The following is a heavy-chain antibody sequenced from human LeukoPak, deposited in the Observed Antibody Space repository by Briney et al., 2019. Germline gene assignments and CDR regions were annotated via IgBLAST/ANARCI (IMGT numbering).Heavy chain of an antibody. J-gene: IGHJ4*02. Sequence: KTSGTLSLTCAVSGGSISSSNWWSWVRQPPGKGLEWIGYIYYSGSTNYNPSLKSRVTISVDTSKNQFSLKLSSVTAADTAVYYCARIRYFDWLLFFDYWGQGTLVTVSS. CDR2: IYYSGST. D-gene: IGHD3-9*01. CDR1: GGSISSSNW. CDR3: ARIRYFDWLLFFDY. V-gene: IGHV4-4*02.